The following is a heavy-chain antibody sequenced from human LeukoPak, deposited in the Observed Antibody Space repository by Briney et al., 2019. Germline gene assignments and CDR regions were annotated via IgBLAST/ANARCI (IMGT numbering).Heavy chain of an antibody. J-gene: IGHJ4*02. CDR3: TNSDDYGDY. Sequence: GGSLRLSCAASGFTFSSYAMSWVRQAPGKGLEWVSAISGSGGSTYYADSVKGRFTISRDNSKNTLYLHMTSLRAEDTAVYYCTNSDDYGDYWGQGTLVTVSS. CDR1: GFTFSSYA. V-gene: IGHV3-23*01. CDR2: ISGSGGST.